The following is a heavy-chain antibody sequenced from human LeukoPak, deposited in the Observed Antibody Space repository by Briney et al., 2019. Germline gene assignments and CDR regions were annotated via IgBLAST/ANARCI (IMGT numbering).Heavy chain of an antibody. CDR2: IFYSGTT. Sequence: SETLSLTCTVSGGSISSSSYYWGWIRQPPGKGLEWIGTIFYSGTTYYNPSLKSRVTISVDTSKNQFSLKLSSVTAADTAVYYCAREGDSNSVGWFDPWGQGTLVTVSS. CDR1: GGSISSSSYY. V-gene: IGHV4-39*02. CDR3: AREGDSNSVGWFDP. D-gene: IGHD6-13*01. J-gene: IGHJ5*02.